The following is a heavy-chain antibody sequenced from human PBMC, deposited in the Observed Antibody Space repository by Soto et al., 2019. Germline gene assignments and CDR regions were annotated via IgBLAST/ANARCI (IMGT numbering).Heavy chain of an antibody. D-gene: IGHD2-15*01. CDR2: IYYSGST. Sequence: QVQLQESGPGLVKPSQTLSLTCTVSGGSISSGGYYWSWIRQHPGKGLEWIGYIYYSGSTYYNPSLKSRVTISVDTSKNQFSLKLSSVTAAETAVYYCARGTGFVVVVAATPQYGMDVWGQGTTVTVSS. V-gene: IGHV4-31*03. CDR1: GGSISSGGYY. J-gene: IGHJ6*02. CDR3: ARGTGFVVVVAATPQYGMDV.